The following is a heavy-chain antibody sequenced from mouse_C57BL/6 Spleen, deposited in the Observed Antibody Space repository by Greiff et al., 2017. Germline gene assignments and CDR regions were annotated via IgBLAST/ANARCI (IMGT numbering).Heavy chain of an antibody. CDR3: ARGDYYGNYFGY. J-gene: IGHJ2*01. CDR2: IDPSDSYT. CDR1: GYTFTSYW. V-gene: IGHV1-69*01. Sequence: VQLQQPGAELVMPGASVKLSCKASGYTFTSYWMHWVKQRPGQGLEWIGEIDPSDSYTNYNHKFKGKSTLTVDKSSSTAYMQLSSLTSEDSAVYYCARGDYYGNYFGYGGQGTTLTVSS. D-gene: IGHD1-1*01.